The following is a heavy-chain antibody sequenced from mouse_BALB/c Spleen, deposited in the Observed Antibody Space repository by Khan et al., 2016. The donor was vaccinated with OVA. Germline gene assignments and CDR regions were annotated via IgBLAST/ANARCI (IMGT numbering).Heavy chain of an antibody. CDR1: GFSLPNYG. Sequence: QVQLKESGPGLVAPSQSLSITCTVSGFSLPNYGVSWVRQPPGKGLEWLGVIWGDGSTNYYSALLSRLSISKDNSKSQVFLKLNSLQADDTATYYCANQRAGNAMDYWGQGTSVTVSS. CDR2: IWGDGST. V-gene: IGHV2-3*01. CDR3: ANQRAGNAMDY. J-gene: IGHJ4*01.